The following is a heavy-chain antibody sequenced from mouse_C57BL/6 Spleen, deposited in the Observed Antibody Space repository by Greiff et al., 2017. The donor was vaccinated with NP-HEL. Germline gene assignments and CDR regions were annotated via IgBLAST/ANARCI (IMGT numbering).Heavy chain of an antibody. J-gene: IGHJ3*01. V-gene: IGHV1-50*01. CDR3: ARKEGLGFAY. Sequence: QVQLQQPGAELVKPGASVKLSCKASGYTFTSYWMQWVKQRPGQGLEWIGEIDPSDSYTNYNQKFKGKATLTVDTSSSTAYMQLSSLTSEDSAVYYCARKEGLGFAYWGQGTLVTVSA. CDR1: GYTFTSYW. CDR2: IDPSDSYT. D-gene: IGHD4-1*01.